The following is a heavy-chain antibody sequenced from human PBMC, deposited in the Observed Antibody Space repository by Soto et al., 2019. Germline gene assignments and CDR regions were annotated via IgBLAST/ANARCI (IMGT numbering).Heavy chain of an antibody. V-gene: IGHV3-48*01. Sequence: EVQLVESGGGLVQPGGSLKLSCAASGFTFSTHSMNWVRQAPGRGLEWVSYIHSSSSWEVYADSVRGRFTVSRDNAKNSLYLEMSSLRAEDTAVYYCGFDFWVVPTVWGKGTTVTVSS. CDR2: IHSSSSWE. D-gene: IGHD3-3*01. CDR1: GFTFSTHS. CDR3: GFDFWVVPTV. J-gene: IGHJ6*04.